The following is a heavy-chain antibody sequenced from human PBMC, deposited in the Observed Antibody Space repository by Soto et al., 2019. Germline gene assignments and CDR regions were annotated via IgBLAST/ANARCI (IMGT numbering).Heavy chain of an antibody. D-gene: IGHD3-10*01. CDR3: ARWSGVADAFDI. J-gene: IGHJ3*02. V-gene: IGHV1-45*02. Sequence: SVKVSCKASGYTFTYRYLHWVRQAPGQALEWMGWITPFNGNTNYAQKFQDRVTITRDRSMSTAYMELSSLRSEDTAMYYCARWSGVADAFDIWGQGTMVTVS. CDR1: GYTFTYRY. CDR2: ITPFNGNT.